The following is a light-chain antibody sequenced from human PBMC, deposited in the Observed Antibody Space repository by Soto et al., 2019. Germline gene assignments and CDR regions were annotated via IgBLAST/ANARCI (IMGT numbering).Light chain of an antibody. V-gene: IGKV3-20*01. Sequence: IVLSQSPATLSLSPGERATLACRASKSVSNYVAWYQQKSGQPPRLLIYGASSRATDIPDRFSGSGSGTDFTLTISGLEPEDFGVYYCQQSGSSPPIPFGQGTRLENK. CDR1: KSVSNY. CDR2: GAS. CDR3: QQSGSSPPIP. J-gene: IGKJ5*01.